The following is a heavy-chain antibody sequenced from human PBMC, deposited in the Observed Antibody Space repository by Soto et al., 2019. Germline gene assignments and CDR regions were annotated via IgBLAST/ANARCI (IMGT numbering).Heavy chain of an antibody. Sequence: PGGSLRLSCAASGFTVSRNYVSWVRQAPGKGLAWVSLSYSGGTTDYADSVKGRFTISRDNSKNTLYLQMNSLRAEDTAVYYCARVIEACSNYGMDVWGQGTTVTVSS. CDR2: SYSGGTT. D-gene: IGHD3-16*02. V-gene: IGHV3-53*01. CDR1: GFTVSRNY. J-gene: IGHJ6*02. CDR3: ARVIEACSNYGMDV.